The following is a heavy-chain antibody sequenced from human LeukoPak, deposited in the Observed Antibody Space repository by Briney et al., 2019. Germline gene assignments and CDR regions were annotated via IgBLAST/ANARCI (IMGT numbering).Heavy chain of an antibody. Sequence: ASVKVSCKASGYAFTSYGISWVRQAPGQGLEWMGWISAYNGNTNYAQKLQGRVTMTTDTSTSTAYMELRSLRSDDTAVYYCAIHGSGSYAHGMDVWGQGTTVTVSS. J-gene: IGHJ6*02. CDR2: ISAYNGNT. CDR3: AIHGSGSYAHGMDV. CDR1: GYAFTSYG. D-gene: IGHD3-10*01. V-gene: IGHV1-18*01.